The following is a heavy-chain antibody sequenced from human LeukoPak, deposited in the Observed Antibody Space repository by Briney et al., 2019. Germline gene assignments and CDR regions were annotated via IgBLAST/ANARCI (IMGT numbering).Heavy chain of an antibody. Sequence: SETLSLTCTVSGGSISSYYWSWIRQPPGKGLELIGYIYYRGSTNYNPSLKSRVTISVDTSKNQFSLKLTSVTAADTAVYYCARLGIGVVPSAMLGDYYFDYWGQGTLVTVSS. J-gene: IGHJ4*02. CDR1: GGSISSYY. CDR3: ARLGIGVVPSAMLGDYYFDY. V-gene: IGHV4-59*08. CDR2: IYYRGST. D-gene: IGHD2-2*01.